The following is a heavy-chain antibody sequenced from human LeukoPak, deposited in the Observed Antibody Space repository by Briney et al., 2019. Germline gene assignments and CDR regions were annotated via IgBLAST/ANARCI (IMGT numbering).Heavy chain of an antibody. CDR3: ARDPGYSYALDY. D-gene: IGHD5-18*01. Sequence: PPGGSLRLSCSASGFTFSTYSMNWVRQAPGKGLEWLSYISWGSNVIYYADSVKGRSTTSRDDAKNSLFLQMNSLTDEDTAVYYCARDPGYSYALDYWGRGTLVTVSS. CDR2: ISWGSNVI. J-gene: IGHJ4*02. CDR1: GFTFSTYS. V-gene: IGHV3-48*02.